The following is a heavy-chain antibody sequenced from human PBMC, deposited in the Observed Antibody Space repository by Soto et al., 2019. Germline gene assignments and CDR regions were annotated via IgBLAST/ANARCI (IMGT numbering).Heavy chain of an antibody. Sequence: QVQLVQSGAEVKKPGASVKVSCKASGYTFTSYDINWVRQATGQGLEWMGWMNPNTGNTGYAQKFQGRVTMARNTSITTAYMELSSLISEDTAVYYCARGGAAGTGFDYWGQGTLVTVSS. D-gene: IGHD6-13*01. CDR1: GYTFTSYD. CDR2: MNPNTGNT. J-gene: IGHJ4*02. CDR3: ARGGAAGTGFDY. V-gene: IGHV1-8*01.